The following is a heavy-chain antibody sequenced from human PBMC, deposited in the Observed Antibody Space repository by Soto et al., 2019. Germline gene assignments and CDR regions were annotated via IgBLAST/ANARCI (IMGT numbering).Heavy chain of an antibody. J-gene: IGHJ6*02. CDR3: ARNQPQRYCSGGTCRPAYGMDV. CDR1: GGSISSDSFY. V-gene: IGHV4-39*01. CDR2: IYYSGDT. Sequence: SETLSLTCTVSGGSISSDSFYWAWIRHPPGKGLEWIGIIYYSGDTYYNPSLAGRLTMSVDTSNQFSLTLRSVTAADTALYYCARNQPQRYCSGGTCRPAYGMDVWGQGTTVTVSS. D-gene: IGHD2-15*01.